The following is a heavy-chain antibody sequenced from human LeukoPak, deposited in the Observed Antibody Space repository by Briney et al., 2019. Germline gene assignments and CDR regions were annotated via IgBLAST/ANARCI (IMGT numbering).Heavy chain of an antibody. CDR3: ARGRGGTAVAATDIDFDY. D-gene: IGHD6-19*01. CDR1: GGSFSGYY. Sequence: SETLSLTCAVYGGSFSGYYWSWIRQPPGKGLEWIGEINHSRSTNYNPSLKSRVTISVDTSKNQFSLKLSSVTAADTAVYYCARGRGGTAVAATDIDFDYWGQGTLVTVSS. J-gene: IGHJ4*02. V-gene: IGHV4-34*01. CDR2: INHSRST.